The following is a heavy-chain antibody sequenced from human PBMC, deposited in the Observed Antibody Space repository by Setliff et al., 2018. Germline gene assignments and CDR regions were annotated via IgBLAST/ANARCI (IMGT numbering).Heavy chain of an antibody. J-gene: IGHJ3*01. Sequence: GESLRLSCAASGFTFRSYYMSWVRQAPGKGLEWVSSFRGGGGPTYYADSVKGRFTISRDISKNTVYLQMNSLRVEDTAVYFCAKVYRDYGNSVDAFDVWGQGTMVTV. CDR1: GFTFRSYY. CDR3: AKVYRDYGNSVDAFDV. D-gene: IGHD4-17*01. V-gene: IGHV3-23*01. CDR2: FRGGGGPT.